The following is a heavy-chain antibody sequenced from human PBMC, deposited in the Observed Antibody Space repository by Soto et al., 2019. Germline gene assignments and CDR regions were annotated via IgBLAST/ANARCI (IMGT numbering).Heavy chain of an antibody. D-gene: IGHD3-3*02. V-gene: IGHV4-4*02. J-gene: IGHJ6*02. CDR3: ARDKKEIAFYYYGMDL. Sequence: SETLSLTCAVSGGSISSSNWWSWVRQPPGKGLEWIGEIYHSGSTNYNPSLKSRVTISVDKSKNQFSLKLSSVTAADTAVYYCARDKKEIAFYYYGMDLWGPGPTVTVSS. CDR1: GGSISSSNW. CDR2: IYHSGST.